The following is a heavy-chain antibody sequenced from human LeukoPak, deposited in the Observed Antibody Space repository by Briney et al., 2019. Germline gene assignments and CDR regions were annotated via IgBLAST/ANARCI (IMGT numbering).Heavy chain of an antibody. J-gene: IGHJ6*02. Sequence: GGSLRLSCAASGFTFSSYSMNWVRQAPRKGLEWVSSISSRNSYIYYADSVKGRFTISRDNAKNSLYLQMNSLRAEDTAVYYCARGLEEMAPPYYYYGMDVWGQGTTVTVSS. CDR3: ARGLEEMAPPYYYYGMDV. V-gene: IGHV3-21*01. CDR1: GFTFSSYS. CDR2: ISSRNSYI. D-gene: IGHD5-24*01.